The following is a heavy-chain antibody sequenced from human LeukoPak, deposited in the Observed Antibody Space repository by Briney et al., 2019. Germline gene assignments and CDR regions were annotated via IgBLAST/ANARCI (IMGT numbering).Heavy chain of an antibody. V-gene: IGHV3-21*01. Sequence: GSLRLSCAASGFTFSSYSMNWVRQAPGKGLEWVSSISSTSKYIYYADSVKGRFTISRDNAKNSLFLQMNNLRVDDSAVYYCAREYTAMAYDYWGQGTLVTVSS. J-gene: IGHJ4*02. CDR1: GFTFSSYS. CDR2: ISSTSKYI. D-gene: IGHD5-18*01. CDR3: AREYTAMAYDY.